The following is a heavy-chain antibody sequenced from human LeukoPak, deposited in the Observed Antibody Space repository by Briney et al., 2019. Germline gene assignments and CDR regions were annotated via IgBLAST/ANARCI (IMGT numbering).Heavy chain of an antibody. CDR2: ISGSGGST. CDR1: GFTFSSYA. V-gene: IGHV3-23*01. D-gene: IGHD1-26*01. J-gene: IGHJ5*02. Sequence: GGSLRLSCAASGFTFSSYAMSWVRQAPGKGLEWVSAISGSGGSTYYTDSVKGRFTISRDNSKNALYLQMNSLRAEDTAVYYCAKGGVGATTQFDPWGQGTLVTVSS. CDR3: AKGGVGATTQFDP.